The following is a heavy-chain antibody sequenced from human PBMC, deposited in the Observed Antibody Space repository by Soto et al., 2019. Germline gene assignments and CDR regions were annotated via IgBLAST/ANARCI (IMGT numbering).Heavy chain of an antibody. V-gene: IGHV4-4*02. CDR2: VHISWHS. CDR3: ARQYYDSSGYVLNWFDP. J-gene: IGHJ5*02. Sequence: PSETLSLTCTLSGGSVRAPDWWNWVRQSPDKGLEWIAEVHISWHSNYNPSLRSRVSVSIDSSKNQFSLKLSSVTAADTAVYYCARQYYDSSGYVLNWFDPWGQGTLVTVSS. CDR1: GGSVRAPDW. D-gene: IGHD3-22*01.